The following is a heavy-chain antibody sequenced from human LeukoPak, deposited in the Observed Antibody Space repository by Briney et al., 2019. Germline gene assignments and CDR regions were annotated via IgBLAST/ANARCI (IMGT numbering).Heavy chain of an antibody. CDR3: AELGITMIGGV. J-gene: IGHJ6*04. Sequence: GGSLRLSCAASGFTFRSYGMSWVRQAPGKGLEWVSAISGSGGSTYYADSVKGRFTISRDNSKNTMFLQMNSLRAEDTAVYYCAELGITMIGGVWGKGTTVTISS. V-gene: IGHV3-23*01. CDR1: GFTFRSYG. CDR2: ISGSGGST. D-gene: IGHD3-10*02.